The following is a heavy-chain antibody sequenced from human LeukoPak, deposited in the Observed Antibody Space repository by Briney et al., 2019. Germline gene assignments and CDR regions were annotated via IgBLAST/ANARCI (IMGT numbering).Heavy chain of an antibody. Sequence: SETLSLTCTVSGGSISSYYWSWIRQPPGQGLEWIGYIYYSGSTNYNPSLKSRVTISVDTSKNQFSLKLSSVTAADTAVYYCARRYSSSWYVYFDYWGQGTLVTVSS. CDR2: IYYSGST. CDR1: GGSISSYY. D-gene: IGHD6-13*01. V-gene: IGHV4-59*08. J-gene: IGHJ4*02. CDR3: ARRYSSSWYVYFDY.